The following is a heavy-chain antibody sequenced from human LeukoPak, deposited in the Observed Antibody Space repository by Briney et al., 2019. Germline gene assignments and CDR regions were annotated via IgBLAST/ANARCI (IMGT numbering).Heavy chain of an antibody. CDR3: AKDSTYSSGSIDY. D-gene: IGHD6-19*01. CDR2: ISWNSGSI. J-gene: IGHJ4*02. Sequence: GGSLRLSCAASGFIFDDYAMHWVRQAPGKGLEWVSGISWNSGSIGYADSVKGRFTISRDNAKNSLYLQMNSLRAEDTALYYCAKDSTYSSGSIDYWGQGTLVTVSS. CDR1: GFIFDDYA. V-gene: IGHV3-9*01.